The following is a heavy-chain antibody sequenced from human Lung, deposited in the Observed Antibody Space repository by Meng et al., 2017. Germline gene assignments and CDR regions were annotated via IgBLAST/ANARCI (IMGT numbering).Heavy chain of an antibody. J-gene: IGHJ5*02. Sequence: GQLQESGPVLVKPSGPLSLPWAVFGGSMSSRNWWSWVRQSPGKGLEWIGEIYHSGRTNYNPSLESRVTISLDKSQNHFSLKVKSVTAADTAVYYCVRGGQDQAYYDFWSGPFDPWGQGTLVTVSS. CDR2: IYHSGRT. D-gene: IGHD3-3*01. V-gene: IGHV4-4*02. CDR1: GGSMSSRNW. CDR3: VRGGQDQAYYDFWSGPFDP.